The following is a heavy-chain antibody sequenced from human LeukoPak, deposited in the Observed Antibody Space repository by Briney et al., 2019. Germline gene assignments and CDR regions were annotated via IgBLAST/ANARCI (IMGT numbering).Heavy chain of an antibody. CDR2: VHSGGDT. D-gene: IGHD2-21*01. CDR1: GFIVSRNY. Sequence: GGSLRLSCAASGFIVSRNYMSWVRQAPGKGLEWVSIVHSGGDTHYADSVKGRFTVSRDNSKNTVYLEMNSLRVEDTATYYCARQRGESSCPNGLCPPLHGMEVGGQGTPVIVPS. CDR3: ARQRGESSCPNGLCPPLHGMEV. V-gene: IGHV3-53*01. J-gene: IGHJ6*02.